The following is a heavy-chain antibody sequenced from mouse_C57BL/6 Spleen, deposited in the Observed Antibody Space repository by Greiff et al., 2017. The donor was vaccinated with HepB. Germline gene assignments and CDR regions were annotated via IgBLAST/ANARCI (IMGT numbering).Heavy chain of an antibody. J-gene: IGHJ3*01. V-gene: IGHV2-5*01. CDR2: IWRGGST. D-gene: IGHD2-5*01. CDR3: ATGGYSNYVAWFAY. Sequence: QVHVKQSGPGLVQPSQSLSITCTVSGFSLTSYGVHWVRQSPGKGLEWLGVIWRGGSTDYNAAFMSRLSITKDNSKSQVVFKMNSLQADDTAIYYCATGGYSNYVAWFAYWGQGTLVTVSA. CDR1: GFSLTSYG.